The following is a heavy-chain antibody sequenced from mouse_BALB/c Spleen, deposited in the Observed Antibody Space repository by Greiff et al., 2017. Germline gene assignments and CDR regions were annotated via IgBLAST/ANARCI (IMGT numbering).Heavy chain of an antibody. J-gene: IGHJ4*01. CDR1: GFNIKDTY. CDR2: IDPANGNT. D-gene: IGHD2-1*01. V-gene: IGHV14-3*02. CDR3: ARELPYYAMDY. Sequence: VQLKESGAELVKPGASVKLSCTASGFNIKDTYMHWVKQRPEQGLEWIGRIDPANGNTKYDPKFQGKATITADTSSNTAYLQLSSLTSEDTAVYYCARELPYYAMDYWGQGTSVTVSS.